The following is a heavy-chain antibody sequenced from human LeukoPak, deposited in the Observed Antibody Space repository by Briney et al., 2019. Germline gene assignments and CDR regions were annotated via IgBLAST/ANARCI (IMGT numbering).Heavy chain of an antibody. J-gene: IGHJ3*02. CDR3: ASVYSGSYYGAFDI. D-gene: IGHD1-26*01. V-gene: IGHV4-59*11. Sequence: PSETLSLTCTVSGGSISSHYWSWIRQPPGKGLEWIGYIYYSGSTNYNPSLKSRVTISVDTSKNQFSLKLSSVTAADTAVYYCASVYSGSYYGAFDIWGQGTMVTVSS. CDR1: GGSISSHY. CDR2: IYYSGST.